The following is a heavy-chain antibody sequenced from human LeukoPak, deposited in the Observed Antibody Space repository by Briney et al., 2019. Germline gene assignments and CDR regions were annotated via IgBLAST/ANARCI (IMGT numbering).Heavy chain of an antibody. CDR1: GYIFSNYG. CDR3: ARDHAGSYYDVWSGYYNDDGGADY. Sequence: ASVTDSCKASGYIFSNYGISWVRQAPGQGLEWMGWISGHNGNTNYAQKVQDRVTMTTDTSTNTAYMELKTLRSDDTAVYFCARDHAGSYYDVWSGYYNDDGGADYWGQGTLVTVSS. D-gene: IGHD3-3*01. J-gene: IGHJ4*02. CDR2: ISGHNGNT. V-gene: IGHV1-18*01.